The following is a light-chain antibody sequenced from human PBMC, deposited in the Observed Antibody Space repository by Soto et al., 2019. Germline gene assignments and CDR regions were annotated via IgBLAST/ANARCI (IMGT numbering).Light chain of an antibody. Sequence: IQMAPSTSELSAAVGERSSICSPAIDNIAPWVAWYQQKPGKAPKLLIYKAANLADEVPSRFAGSGSGTDFTLTITRLQPDDFATYYCQHYNSFDSPWTFGQGTKVDIK. CDR1: DNIAPW. V-gene: IGKV1-5*03. J-gene: IGKJ1*01. CDR2: KAA. CDR3: QHYNSFDSPWT.